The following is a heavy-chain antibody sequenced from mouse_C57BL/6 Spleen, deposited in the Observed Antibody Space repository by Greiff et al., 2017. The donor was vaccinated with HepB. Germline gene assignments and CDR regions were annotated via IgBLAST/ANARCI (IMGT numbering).Heavy chain of an antibody. D-gene: IGHD1-1*01. J-gene: IGHJ2*01. CDR1: GYTFTSYW. V-gene: IGHV1-64*01. Sequence: VQLQQSWAELVKPGASVKLSCKASGYTFTSYWMHWVKQRPGQGLEWIGMIHPNSGSTNYNEKFKSKATLTVDKSSSTAYMQLSSLTSEDSAVYYCASITTVVATDFDYWGQGTTLTVSS. CDR3: ASITTVVATDFDY. CDR2: IHPNSGST.